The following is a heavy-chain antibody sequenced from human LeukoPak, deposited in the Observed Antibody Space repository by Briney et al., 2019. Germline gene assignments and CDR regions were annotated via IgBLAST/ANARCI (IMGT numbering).Heavy chain of an antibody. Sequence: ASVKVSCKASGYTFTGYYMHWVRQAPGQGLEWMGWINPNSGGTNYAQKFQGRVTMTRDTSISTAYMELSRLRSDDTAVYYCARVVRQLEAIYYYYYTDVWGKGTTVTVSS. CDR2: INPNSGGT. CDR1: GYTFTGYY. V-gene: IGHV1-2*02. J-gene: IGHJ6*03. D-gene: IGHD6-6*01. CDR3: ARVVRQLEAIYYYYYTDV.